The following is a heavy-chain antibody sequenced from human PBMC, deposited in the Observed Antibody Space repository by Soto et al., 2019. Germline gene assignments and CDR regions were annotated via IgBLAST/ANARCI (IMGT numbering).Heavy chain of an antibody. Sequence: SETLSLTCTVSGGSISSGGYYWSWIRQHPGKGLEWIGYIYYSGSTYYNPSLKSRVTISVDTSKNQFSLKLSSVTAADTAVYYCARDIQVVVTAIGAYYYYGMDVWGQGTTVTVSS. V-gene: IGHV4-31*03. CDR2: IYYSGST. D-gene: IGHD2-21*02. CDR3: ARDIQVVVTAIGAYYYYGMDV. CDR1: GGSISSGGYY. J-gene: IGHJ6*02.